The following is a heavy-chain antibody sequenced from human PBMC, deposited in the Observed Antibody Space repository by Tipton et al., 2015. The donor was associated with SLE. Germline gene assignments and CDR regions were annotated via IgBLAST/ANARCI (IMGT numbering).Heavy chain of an antibody. D-gene: IGHD6-13*01. V-gene: IGHV4-39*07. J-gene: IGHJ4*02. CDR2: IYYSGST. CDR1: GGSISSSDYY. CDR3: AREYSTSYRFFDY. Sequence: TLSLTCTVSGGSISSSDYYWGWIRQTPGKGLEWIGSIYYSGSTSYNPSLKSRVTISVDTSENQFSLTLSSVTAADTAMYFCAREYSTSYRFFDYWGQGTLVTVSS.